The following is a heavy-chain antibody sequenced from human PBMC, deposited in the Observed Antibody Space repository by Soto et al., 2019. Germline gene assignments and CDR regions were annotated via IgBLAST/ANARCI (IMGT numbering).Heavy chain of an antibody. CDR3: ARDRHNRNCWDACDI. CDR1: GYTFTSNG. D-gene: IGHD2-21*01. V-gene: IGHV1-18*01. J-gene: IGHJ3*02. Sequence: QAQLVQSGAEVKKPGASVSISCKASGYTFTSNGFAWVRQAPGHGLERVGWISPYKGKTEYAKNVQGRFTMTGDTATSAAYMELRSLRSDDTAVYYCARDRHNRNCWDACDIWGQGTVIIVSS. CDR2: ISPYKGKT.